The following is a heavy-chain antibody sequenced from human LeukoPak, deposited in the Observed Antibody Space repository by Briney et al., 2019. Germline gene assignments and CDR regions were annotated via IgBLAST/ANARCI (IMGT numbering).Heavy chain of an antibody. Sequence: GGSLRLSCAASGFTFSSYSMNWVRQAPGKGLEWVSSISSSSSYIYYADSVKGRFTISRDNAKNSLYLQMNSLRAEDTAVYYCAKDGLAVAGILDYWGQGTLVTVSS. CDR3: AKDGLAVAGILDY. CDR1: GFTFSSYS. CDR2: ISSSSSYI. D-gene: IGHD6-19*01. J-gene: IGHJ4*02. V-gene: IGHV3-21*01.